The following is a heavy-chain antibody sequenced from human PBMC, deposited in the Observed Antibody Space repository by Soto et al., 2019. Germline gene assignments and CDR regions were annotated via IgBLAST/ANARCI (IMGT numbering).Heavy chain of an antibody. Sequence: QITLKESGPTLVKPTQTLTLTCTFSGFSLSTSGVGVGWIRQPPGKALEWLALIYWDDDKRYSPSLKSRLTITKDTSKKQVVHKMTKMDPVETATYYCARRPPYGDYAADALDIWGLGTMVTVSS. CDR1: GFSLSTSGVG. CDR2: IYWDDDK. CDR3: ARRPPYGDYAADALDI. V-gene: IGHV2-5*02. J-gene: IGHJ3*02. D-gene: IGHD4-17*01.